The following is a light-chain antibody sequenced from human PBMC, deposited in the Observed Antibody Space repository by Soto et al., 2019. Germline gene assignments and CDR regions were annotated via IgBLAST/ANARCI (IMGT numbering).Light chain of an antibody. CDR1: QTLSNNY. Sequence: EIVLTQSPGTLSLSPGERATLSCRASQTLSNNYLAWYQQKPGQAPRLIIFSASARAPGIPDRFIGSGSGTDFTLTISRLEPEDFAVYYGQQYGSSPMWTFGQGTKVDIK. V-gene: IGKV3-20*01. J-gene: IGKJ1*01. CDR3: QQYGSSPMWT. CDR2: SAS.